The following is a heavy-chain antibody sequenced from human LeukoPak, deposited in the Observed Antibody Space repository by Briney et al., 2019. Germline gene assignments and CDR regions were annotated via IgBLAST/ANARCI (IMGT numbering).Heavy chain of an antibody. CDR1: GGSISSGGYY. Sequence: PSETLSLTCTVSGGSISSGGYYWSWIRQPPGKGLEWIGYIYHSGSTYYNPSLKSRVTISVDRSKNQFSLKLSSVTAADTAVYYCARDVDITVPFDYWDQGTLVTVSS. CDR2: IYHSGST. CDR3: ARDVDITVPFDY. J-gene: IGHJ4*02. V-gene: IGHV4-30-2*01. D-gene: IGHD4-11*01.